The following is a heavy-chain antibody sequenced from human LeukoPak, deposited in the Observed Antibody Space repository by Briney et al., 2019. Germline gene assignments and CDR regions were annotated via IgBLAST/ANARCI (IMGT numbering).Heavy chain of an antibody. J-gene: IGHJ4*02. D-gene: IGHD3-10*01. V-gene: IGHV3-33*08. CDR1: GFTVSSNY. Sequence: GGSLRLSCAASGFTVSSNYMSWVRQAPGKGLEWVAVIWYDGSNKYYADSAKGRFTISRDNSKNTLYLQMNSLRAEDTAVYYCARDYYGSGSYPPFDYWGQGTLVTVSS. CDR3: ARDYYGSGSYPPFDY. CDR2: IWYDGSNK.